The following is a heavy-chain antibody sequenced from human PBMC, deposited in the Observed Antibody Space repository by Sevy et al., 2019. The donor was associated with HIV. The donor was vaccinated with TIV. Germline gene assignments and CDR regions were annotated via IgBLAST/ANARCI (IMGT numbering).Heavy chain of an antibody. J-gene: IGHJ4*02. Sequence: GGSLRLSCAASGLIFSDYYMGWVRQAPGKGLEWVADISRGNTYTNYADSVKGRFTISRDNAKKSLYLQMNTLRAEDTAVYYCARLRVIASAPYYFDYWAQGALVTVSS. CDR1: GLIFSDYY. CDR3: ARLRVIASAPYYFDY. V-gene: IGHV3-11*06. CDR2: ISRGNTYT. D-gene: IGHD2-21*01.